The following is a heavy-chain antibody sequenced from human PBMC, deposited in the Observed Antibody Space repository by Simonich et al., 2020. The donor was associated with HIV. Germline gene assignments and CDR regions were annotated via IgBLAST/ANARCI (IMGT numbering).Heavy chain of an antibody. J-gene: IGHJ5*02. CDR3: ARWGGYYNFYSIYSGNWFDP. CDR2: INPKKGGT. D-gene: IGHD3-3*01. V-gene: IGHV1-2*06. Sequence: QMQLVQSGAEVRKPGASVKVSCKASGYTFTGYDVYWVRQAPGQGLEGGGRINPKKGGTNYAKKVQGRVTMTRDTSISTAYMEMSSLTSDDTAVYYCARWGGYYNFYSIYSGNWFDPWGQGTLVIVSS. CDR1: GYTFTGYD.